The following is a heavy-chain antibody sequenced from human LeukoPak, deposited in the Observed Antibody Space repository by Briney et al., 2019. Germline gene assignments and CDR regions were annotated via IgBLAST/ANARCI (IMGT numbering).Heavy chain of an antibody. V-gene: IGHV3-7*01. CDR2: IKEDGSEE. Sequence: GGSLRLSCAASGFKFSDFWMTWVRQTPGKGLEWVANIKEDGSEEYHVDSVKGRFTISRDNSKSSLFLQMNSLRGDDTAVYYCVRDSRPGGAMGLYHNFDFWGQGTLVTVSS. J-gene: IGHJ4*02. D-gene: IGHD3-16*01. CDR3: VRDSRPGGAMGLYHNFDF. CDR1: GFKFSDFW.